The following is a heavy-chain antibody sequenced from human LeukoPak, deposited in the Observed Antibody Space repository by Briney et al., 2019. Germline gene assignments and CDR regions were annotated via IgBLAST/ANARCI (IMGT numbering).Heavy chain of an antibody. CDR1: GFTFSSYA. Sequence: GGSLRLSCAASGFTFSSYAMTWVGQAPGQGLEGVSGIGGSGGSTYYADSVKGRFTISSENSKHTLYLQMNRLRAEDPAVSYFAKDPSTRGSGNPYFDYWGQGTLVTVSS. D-gene: IGHD3-10*01. V-gene: IGHV3-23*01. CDR3: AKDPSTRGSGNPYFDY. J-gene: IGHJ4*02. CDR2: IGGSGGST.